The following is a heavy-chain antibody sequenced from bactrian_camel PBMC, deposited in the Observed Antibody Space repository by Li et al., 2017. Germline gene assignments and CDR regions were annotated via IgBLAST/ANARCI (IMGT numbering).Heavy chain of an antibody. V-gene: IGHV3S55*01. CDR3: AADSCPSGGTRYFGY. D-gene: IGHD7*01. CDR2: LTSYGTT. J-gene: IGHJ6*01. CDR1: GFNFDDSD. Sequence: QVQLVESGGGSVQPGGSLRLSCIGSGFNFDDSDMGWYRQGPGSECKLVSSLTSYGTTYYTDSVKGRFTISKDNAKNTLYLQMNSLKPEDTAMYYCAADSCPSGGTRYFGYWGQGTQVTVS.